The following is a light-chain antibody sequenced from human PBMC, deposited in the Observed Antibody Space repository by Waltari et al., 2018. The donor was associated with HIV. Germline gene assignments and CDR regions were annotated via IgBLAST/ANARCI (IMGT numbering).Light chain of an antibody. CDR1: SSDAGDDNY. V-gene: IGLV2-8*01. Sequence: QSALTQPPSASGSPGQSVTISCTGISSDAGDDNYVSWYQNSPGKAPKFILYEVKKRPSGVPDRCSGSKSGNTASLTVSGLQADDEADYYCSSYAGSSTWVFGGGTKLTVL. CDR2: EVK. CDR3: SSYAGSSTWV. J-gene: IGLJ3*02.